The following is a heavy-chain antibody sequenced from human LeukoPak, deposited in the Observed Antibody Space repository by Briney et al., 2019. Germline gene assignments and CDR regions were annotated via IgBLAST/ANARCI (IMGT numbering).Heavy chain of an antibody. D-gene: IGHD6-19*01. CDR3: AKGPNSHSSGWSLDYYYYMDV. CDR2: ISYDGSNK. Sequence: PGRSLRLSCAASGFTFSSYAMHWVRQAPGKGLEWVAVISYDGSNKYYADSVKGRFTISRDNSKNTLYLQMNSLRAEDTAVYYCAKGPNSHSSGWSLDYYYYMDVWGKGTTVTVSS. V-gene: IGHV3-30-3*01. J-gene: IGHJ6*03. CDR1: GFTFSSYA.